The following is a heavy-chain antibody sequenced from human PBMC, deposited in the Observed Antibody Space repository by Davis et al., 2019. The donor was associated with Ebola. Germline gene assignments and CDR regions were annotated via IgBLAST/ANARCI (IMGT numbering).Heavy chain of an antibody. CDR3: AKWEGSSSMGLWFDP. Sequence: GESLKISCAASGFTFSSYSMNWVRQAPGKGLEWVSSISSSSSYIYYADSVKGRFTISRDNAKNSLYLQMNSLRAEDTAVYYCAKWEGSSSMGLWFDPWGKGTTVTVSS. V-gene: IGHV3-21*04. J-gene: IGHJ6*04. CDR1: GFTFSSYS. CDR2: ISSSSSYI. D-gene: IGHD6-6*01.